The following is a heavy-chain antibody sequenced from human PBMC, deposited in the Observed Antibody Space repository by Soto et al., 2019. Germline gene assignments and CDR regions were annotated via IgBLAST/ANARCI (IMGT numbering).Heavy chain of an antibody. D-gene: IGHD3-10*01. CDR3: ATSDGAGSTLFDY. V-gene: IGHV1-69*02. CDR2: VNPIVGMS. Sequence: QVQLVQSGAEVNKPGSSVTVSCTASGGTFNSYTLNWVRQAPGHRLEWVGRVNPIVGMSSSASKCQGRVTMTADKSDSKAYMDLTGLKPEDTAVYYCATSDGAGSTLFDYWGQGTLVTVSS. J-gene: IGHJ4*02. CDR1: GGTFNSYT.